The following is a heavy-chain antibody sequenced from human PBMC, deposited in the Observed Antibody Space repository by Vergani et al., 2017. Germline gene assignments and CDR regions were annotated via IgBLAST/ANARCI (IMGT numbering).Heavy chain of an antibody. CDR3: TRGSGWYYY. J-gene: IGHJ4*02. Sequence: EVQLVESGGGLVQPGRSLRLSCTASGFTFGDYAMSWVRQAPGKGLEWVGFIRSKAYGGTTEYAASVKGRFTISRDDSKSIAYRQMNSLKTEDTAVYYCTRGSGWYYYWGQGTLVTVSS. D-gene: IGHD6-19*01. V-gene: IGHV3-49*04. CDR1: GFTFGDYA. CDR2: IRSKAYGGTT.